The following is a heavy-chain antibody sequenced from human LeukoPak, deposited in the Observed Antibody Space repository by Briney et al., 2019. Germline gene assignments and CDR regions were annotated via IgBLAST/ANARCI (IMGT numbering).Heavy chain of an antibody. V-gene: IGHV7-4-1*02. CDR3: ARGRYCSTNSCRLDY. CDR2: INTDTGNP. Sequence: ASVKVSCKASGYTFTDYAVNWVRQAPGQGLEWMGWINTDTGNPTYAQGFTGRFVFSLDTSVSTACLQINTLKAEDTAVYYCARGRYCSTNSCRLDYWGQGTLVTVSS. J-gene: IGHJ4*02. CDR1: GYTFTDYA. D-gene: IGHD2-2*01.